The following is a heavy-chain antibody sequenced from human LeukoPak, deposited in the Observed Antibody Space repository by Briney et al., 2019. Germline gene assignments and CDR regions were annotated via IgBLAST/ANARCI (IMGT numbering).Heavy chain of an antibody. V-gene: IGHV3-48*01. D-gene: IGHD5-12*01. Sequence: XXNWVRQAPGKGLEWVSYISSSSSTIYYADSVKGRFTISRDNAKNSLYLQMNSLRAEDTAVYYCAREWAIVALDYWGQGTLVTVSS. J-gene: IGHJ4*02. CDR2: ISSSSSTI. CDR3: AREWAIVALDY. CDR1: X.